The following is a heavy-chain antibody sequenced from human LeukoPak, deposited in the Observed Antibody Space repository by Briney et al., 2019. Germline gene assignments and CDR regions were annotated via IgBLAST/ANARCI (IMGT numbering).Heavy chain of an antibody. CDR3: ARGGIRFLEWLLSLC. V-gene: IGHV3-21*01. CDR2: ISSSSSYI. Sequence: GGSLGLSCAASGFTFSSYSMNWVRQAPGKGLEWVSSISSSSSYIYYADSVKGRFTISRDNAKNSLYLQMNSLRAEDTAVYYCARGGIRFLEWLLSLCWGQGTLVTVSS. J-gene: IGHJ4*02. CDR1: GFTFSSYS. D-gene: IGHD3-3*01.